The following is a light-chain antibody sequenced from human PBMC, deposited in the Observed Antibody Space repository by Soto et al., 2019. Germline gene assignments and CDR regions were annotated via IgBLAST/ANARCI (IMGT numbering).Light chain of an antibody. V-gene: IGKV3-11*01. CDR3: QQRSNWIWT. Sequence: EIVLTQSPATLSLSPGERATLSCRASQSVSSYLAWYQQKPGQAPRLLIYDASNRATGIPAGFSGSGSGTDFTLTISSLEPEDFAVYYCQQRSNWIWTFGQGTKVEIK. CDR1: QSVSSY. J-gene: IGKJ1*01. CDR2: DAS.